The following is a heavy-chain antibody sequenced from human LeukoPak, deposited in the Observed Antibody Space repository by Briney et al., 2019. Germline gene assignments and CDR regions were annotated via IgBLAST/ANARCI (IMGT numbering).Heavy chain of an antibody. D-gene: IGHD6-19*01. CDR3: ARLQAVAGSYYYGMDV. J-gene: IGHJ6*02. CDR1: GYNFTNYW. V-gene: IGHV5-51*01. Sequence: GESLKISCKGSGYNFTNYWIGWVRQMPGKGLEWMGVIYPGDSDTRYSPSFQGQVTISADKSVSTAYLQWSSLKASDTAMYYCARLQAVAGSYYYGMDVWGQGTTVTVSS. CDR2: IYPGDSDT.